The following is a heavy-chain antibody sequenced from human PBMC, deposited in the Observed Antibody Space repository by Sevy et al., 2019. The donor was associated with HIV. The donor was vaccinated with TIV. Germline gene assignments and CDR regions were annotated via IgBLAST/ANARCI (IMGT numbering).Heavy chain of an antibody. CDR1: GYTFTGYY. CDR3: ARWTYSSSWYYYYGMDV. Sequence: ASVKVSCKASGYTFTGYYMYWVRQAPGQGLEWMGWINPNSGGTNYAQKFQGRVTMTRDTSISTAYMELSRLRSDDTAVYCCARWTYSSSWYYYYGMDVWGQGTTVTVSS. D-gene: IGHD6-13*01. J-gene: IGHJ6*02. V-gene: IGHV1-2*02. CDR2: INPNSGGT.